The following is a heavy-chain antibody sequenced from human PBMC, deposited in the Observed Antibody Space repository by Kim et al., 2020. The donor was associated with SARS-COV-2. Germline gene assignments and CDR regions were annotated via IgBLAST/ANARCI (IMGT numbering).Heavy chain of an antibody. CDR1: GFTFSSYE. CDR3: ARDDDAFDI. V-gene: IGHV3-48*03. CDR2: ISSSGSTI. J-gene: IGHJ3*02. Sequence: GGSLRLSCAASGFTFSSYEMNLVRQAPGKGLEWVSYISSSGSTIYYADAVKGRFTISRDNAKNSLYLQMNSLRAEDTAVYYCARDDDAFDIWGQGTMVTVSS.